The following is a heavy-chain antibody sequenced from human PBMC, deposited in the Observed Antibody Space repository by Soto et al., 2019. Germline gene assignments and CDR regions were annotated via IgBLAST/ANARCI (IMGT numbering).Heavy chain of an antibody. CDR3: ARGNPFNYAGFDV. J-gene: IGHJ6*02. CDR2: MNAKSGDT. V-gene: IGHV1-8*01. Sequence: GASVKVSCKASGYTFSDFDINWLRQASGQGPEWMGWMNAKSGDTFFPQRFQGKFNMTRDTSLSTAYMEVGSLTSDDTAIYYCARGNPFNYAGFDVWGQGTTVTVSS. D-gene: IGHD3-16*01. CDR1: GYTFSDFD.